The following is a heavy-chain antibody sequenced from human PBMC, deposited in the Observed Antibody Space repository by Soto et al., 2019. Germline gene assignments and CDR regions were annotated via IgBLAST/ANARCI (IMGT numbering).Heavy chain of an antibody. CDR3: ARTSLYCSSTSCQINWFDP. D-gene: IGHD2-2*01. J-gene: IGHJ5*02. CDR1: GGTFSSYA. CDR2: IIPIFGTA. Sequence: SVKVSCKXSGGTFSSYAISWVRQAPGQGLEWMGGIIPIFGTANYAQKFQGRVTITADESTSTAYMELSSLRSEDTAVYYCARTSLYCSSTSCQINWFDPWGQGTLVTVSS. V-gene: IGHV1-69*13.